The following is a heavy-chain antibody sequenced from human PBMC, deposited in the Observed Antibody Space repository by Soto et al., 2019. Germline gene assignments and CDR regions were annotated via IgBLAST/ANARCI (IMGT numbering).Heavy chain of an antibody. V-gene: IGHV1-69*04. D-gene: IGHD3-3*01. CDR3: ARDYYDFWSGLQGY. J-gene: IGHJ4*02. Sequence: SVKVSCKASGGTFSSYTISWVRQAPGQGLEWMGRIIPILGIANYAQKLQGRVTMTTDTSTSTAYMELRSLRSDDTAVYYCARDYYDFWSGLQGYWGQGTLVTVSS. CDR2: IIPILGIA. CDR1: GGTFSSYT.